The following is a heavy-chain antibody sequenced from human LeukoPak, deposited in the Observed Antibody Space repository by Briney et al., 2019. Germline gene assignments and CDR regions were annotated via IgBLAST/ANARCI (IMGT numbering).Heavy chain of an antibody. CDR2: IIPIFGTA. CDR3: ARDRDEYSGYDFFRYFDY. D-gene: IGHD5-12*01. CDR1: GGTFSSYA. Sequence: SVKVSCKASGGTFSSYAIIWVRQAPGQGLEWMGGIIPIFGTANYAQKFQGRVTITADESTSTAYMELSSLRSEDTAVYYCARDRDEYSGYDFFRYFDYWGQGTLVTVSS. J-gene: IGHJ4*02. V-gene: IGHV1-69*01.